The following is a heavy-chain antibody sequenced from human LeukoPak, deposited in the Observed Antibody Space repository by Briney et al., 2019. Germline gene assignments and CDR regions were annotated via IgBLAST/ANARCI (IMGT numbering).Heavy chain of an antibody. CDR1: GGTFSSYA. J-gene: IGHJ3*02. CDR2: IIPIFPTT. CDR3: ASSRDGYNFGAFDI. V-gene: IGHV1-69*13. D-gene: IGHD5-24*01. Sequence: SVKVSCKASGGTFSSYAITWVRQAPGQGLEWMGGIIPIFPTTNYAQKFQGRVTITADESTSTAYMELSSLRSEDTAVYYCASSRDGYNFGAFDIWGQGTMVTVSS.